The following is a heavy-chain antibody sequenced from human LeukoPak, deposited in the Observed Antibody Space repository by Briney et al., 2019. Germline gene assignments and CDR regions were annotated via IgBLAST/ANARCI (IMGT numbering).Heavy chain of an antibody. CDR2: IYSGGST. CDR1: GFTVSSNY. Sequence: GGSLRLSCAASGFTVSSNYMSWVRQAPGKGLEWVSVIYSGGSTYYADSVKGRFTISRDNSKNTLYLQMNSLRAEDTAVYYCARLDSGSSYGPLAWGQGTLVTVSS. CDR3: ARLDSGSSYGPLA. D-gene: IGHD1-26*01. J-gene: IGHJ4*02. V-gene: IGHV3-53*01.